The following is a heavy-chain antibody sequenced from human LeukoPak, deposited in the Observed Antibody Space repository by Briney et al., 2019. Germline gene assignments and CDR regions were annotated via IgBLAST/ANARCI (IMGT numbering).Heavy chain of an antibody. Sequence: GGSLRLSCAASGFTFSNYGMHWVRQAPGKGLEWVALISFDESSEYYADSVKGRFSISRDNSKNTLYLQMNSLRAEDTAVYYCASYTRGAFDYWGQGTLVTVSS. D-gene: IGHD5-12*01. CDR3: ASYTRGAFDY. CDR2: ISFDESSE. CDR1: GFTFSNYG. V-gene: IGHV3-30*03. J-gene: IGHJ4*02.